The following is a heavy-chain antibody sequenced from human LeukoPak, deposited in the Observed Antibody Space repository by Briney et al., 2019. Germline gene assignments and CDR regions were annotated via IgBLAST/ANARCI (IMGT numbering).Heavy chain of an antibody. CDR2: ISSSSTII. J-gene: IGHJ3*02. Sequence: GGSLRLSCAASGFTFSSYELYWVRQAPGKGLEWISYISSSSTIIKYADSVRGRFTISRDNARESLYLQMSSLRADDTAIYYCGASRQYVGAFDIWGQGTLVTVSS. CDR3: GASRQYVGAFDI. D-gene: IGHD3-16*01. CDR1: GFTFSSYE. V-gene: IGHV3-48*03.